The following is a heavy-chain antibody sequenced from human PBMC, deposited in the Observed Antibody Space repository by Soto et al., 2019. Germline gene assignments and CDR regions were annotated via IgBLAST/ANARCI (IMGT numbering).Heavy chain of an antibody. CDR3: ARDILFDY. D-gene: IGHD2-15*01. J-gene: IGHJ4*02. Sequence: QVQLVQSGAEEKKPGASVKVACKASGYTFTSYAMHWVRQAPGQRREWMGWINAGNGNTKYSQKLQGRVTTTRDTSASTACMELCSLRAEDTAVYYCARDILFDYWCQGTLVTVSS. CDR2: INAGNGNT. CDR1: GYTFTSYA. V-gene: IGHV1-3*05.